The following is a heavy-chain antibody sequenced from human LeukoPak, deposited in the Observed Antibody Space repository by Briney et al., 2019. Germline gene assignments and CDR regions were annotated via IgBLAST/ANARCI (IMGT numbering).Heavy chain of an antibody. CDR3: ARYCSGGSCYLKGAFDI. CDR1: GGSISTYY. J-gene: IGHJ3*02. Sequence: PSETLSLTCTVSGGSISTYYWSWIRQPAGKGLEWIGRIYTSGSTNYNPSLKSRVTMSVDTSKNQFSLKLSSVTAADTAVYYCARYCSGGSCYLKGAFDIWGQGTMVTVSS. CDR2: IYTSGST. V-gene: IGHV4-4*07. D-gene: IGHD2-15*01.